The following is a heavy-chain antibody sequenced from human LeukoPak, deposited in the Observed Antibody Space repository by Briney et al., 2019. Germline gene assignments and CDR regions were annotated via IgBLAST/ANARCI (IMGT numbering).Heavy chain of an antibody. Sequence: PGGSLRLSCAASGFTFSSYSMNWDRQAPGKGPEWVSYISSSSSTIYYADSVKGRFTISRDNAKNSLYLQMNSLRAEDTAVYYCARDSAIEKYYDFWSGYYLIGFDYWGQGTLVTVSS. J-gene: IGHJ4*02. D-gene: IGHD3-3*01. CDR3: ARDSAIEKYYDFWSGYYLIGFDY. CDR2: ISSSSSTI. CDR1: GFTFSSYS. V-gene: IGHV3-48*01.